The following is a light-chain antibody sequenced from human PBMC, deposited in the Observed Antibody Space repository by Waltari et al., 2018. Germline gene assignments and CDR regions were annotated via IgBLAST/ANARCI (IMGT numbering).Light chain of an antibody. CDR2: SDC. Sequence: SYVLTQPPSVSVAPGQTARITCGGNNVGSKSVHWYQKKPVQAPVVVIFSDCDRPSGIPARFGGSNSENTATLTITRVEAGDEAEYYGQVWDTSGDHVVFGGGTKLTVL. CDR3: QVWDTSGDHVV. J-gene: IGLJ2*01. CDR1: NVGSKS. V-gene: IGLV3-21*04.